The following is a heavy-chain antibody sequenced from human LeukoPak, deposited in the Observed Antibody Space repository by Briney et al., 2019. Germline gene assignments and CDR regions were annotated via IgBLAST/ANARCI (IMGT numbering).Heavy chain of an antibody. D-gene: IGHD6-6*01. Sequence: ASVKVSCKASGYTFNSYGISWVRQAPGQGLEWMGWISAYNGNTNYAQKFQGRVTMTRNTSISTAYMELSRLRSDDTAVYYCARVRPIAARRGGRDDFDYWGQGTLVTVSS. V-gene: IGHV1-18*01. CDR1: GYTFNSYG. CDR3: ARVRPIAARRGGRDDFDY. J-gene: IGHJ4*02. CDR2: ISAYNGNT.